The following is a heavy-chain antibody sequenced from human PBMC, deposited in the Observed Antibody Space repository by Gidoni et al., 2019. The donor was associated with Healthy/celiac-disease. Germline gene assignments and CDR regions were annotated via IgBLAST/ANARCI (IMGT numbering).Heavy chain of an antibody. Sequence: LEWVGRIKSKTDGGTTDYAAPVKGRFTISRDDSKNTLYLQMNSLRTEDTAVYYCTTDTRYNWNNPLTYFDYWGQGTLVTVSS. V-gene: IGHV3-15*01. J-gene: IGHJ4*02. CDR3: TTDTRYNWNNPLTYFDY. CDR2: IKSKTDGGTT. D-gene: IGHD1-20*01.